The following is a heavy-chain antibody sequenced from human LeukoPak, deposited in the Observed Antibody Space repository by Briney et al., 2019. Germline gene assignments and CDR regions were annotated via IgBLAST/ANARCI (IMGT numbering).Heavy chain of an antibody. CDR1: GFTFSNYS. CDR2: ITSSSSYI. D-gene: IGHD4-17*01. Sequence: GGSLRLSCAASGFTFSNYSMNWVRQAPGKGLEWVSSITSSSSYIYYADSVKGRFTISRDNAQNSLYLQMNSLRAEDTAVYYCTRGSYGDYEYWGQGTLVTVSS. V-gene: IGHV3-21*01. CDR3: TRGSYGDYEY. J-gene: IGHJ4*02.